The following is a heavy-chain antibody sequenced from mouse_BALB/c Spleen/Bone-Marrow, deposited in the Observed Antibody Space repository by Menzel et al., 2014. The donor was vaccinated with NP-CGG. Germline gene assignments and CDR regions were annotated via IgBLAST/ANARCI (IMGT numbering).Heavy chain of an antibody. V-gene: IGHV1-37*01. Sequence: EVQLVESGPELVKPGASVKISCKASGYSFTDYFMNWVKQGHGKSLEWIGRINPYNGVTFYNQNFKGKATLTVDKSSSTARMELLSLTSEDSAVYYCGRWANWGQGTTLTVSS. CDR2: INPYNGVT. CDR1: GYSFTDYF. J-gene: IGHJ2*01. CDR3: GRWAN.